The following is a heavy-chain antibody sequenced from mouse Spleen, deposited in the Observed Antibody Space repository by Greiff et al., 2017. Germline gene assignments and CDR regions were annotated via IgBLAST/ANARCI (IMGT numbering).Heavy chain of an antibody. D-gene: IGHD2-14*01. J-gene: IGHJ3*01. V-gene: IGHV7-1*01. Sequence: EVNVVESGGGLVQSGRSLRLSCATSGFTFSDFYMEWVRQAPGKGLEWIAASRNKANDYTTEYSASVKGRFIVSRDTSQSILYLQMNALRAEDTAIYYCARDANYRYDGAWFAYWGQGTLVTVSA. CDR2: SRNKANDYTT. CDR3: ARDANYRYDGAWFAY. CDR1: GFTFSDFY.